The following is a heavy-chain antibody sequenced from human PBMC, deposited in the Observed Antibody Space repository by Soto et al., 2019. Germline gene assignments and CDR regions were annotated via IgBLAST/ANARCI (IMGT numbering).Heavy chain of an antibody. D-gene: IGHD3-9*01. J-gene: IGHJ4*02. CDR3: AKETNAYEINF. CDR2: ISYDGNTQ. V-gene: IGHV3-30-3*01. CDR1: GFIFSGYA. Sequence: QVQLVESGGGVVQPGGSLRLSCAASGFIFSGYAMHWVRQAPGKGLEWVAVISYDGNTQYYADSVKGRFTVSRDNSNNSLYVEMKMLREEDTAMYYCAKETNAYEINFWGQGTLVTVS.